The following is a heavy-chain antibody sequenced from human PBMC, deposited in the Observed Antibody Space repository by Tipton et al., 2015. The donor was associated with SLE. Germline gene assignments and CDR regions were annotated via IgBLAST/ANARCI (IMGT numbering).Heavy chain of an antibody. CDR2: IYYSGNT. CDR1: GGSISSRSYY. Sequence: GLVKPSETLSLNCTASGGSISSRSYYWAWIRQPPGKGLEWIGSIYYSGNTYYNPSLRSRVTISLDTSTNQFSLKLRSVTAADTAVFYCARSGHRFDYWGQGILVTVAS. CDR3: ARSGHRFDY. J-gene: IGHJ4*02. D-gene: IGHD1-14*01. V-gene: IGHV4-39*07.